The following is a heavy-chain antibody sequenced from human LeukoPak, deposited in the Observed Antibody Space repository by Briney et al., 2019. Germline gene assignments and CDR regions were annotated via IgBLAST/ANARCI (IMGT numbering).Heavy chain of an antibody. Sequence: GGSLRLSCAASGFTFSNYAMSWVRQAPGKGLECVSVIRGSGSSTYYADSVKGRFTISRDNSKNTLYLQVNSLRVEDTAVYYCASPSGTDHWGQGTLVTVSS. CDR1: GFTFSNYA. CDR3: ASPSGTDH. D-gene: IGHD1-1*01. V-gene: IGHV3-23*01. J-gene: IGHJ4*02. CDR2: IRGSGSST.